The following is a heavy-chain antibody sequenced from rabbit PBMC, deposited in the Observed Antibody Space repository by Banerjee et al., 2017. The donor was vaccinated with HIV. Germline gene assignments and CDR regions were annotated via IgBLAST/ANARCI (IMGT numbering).Heavy chain of an antibody. J-gene: IGHJ4*01. CDR3: ARAVSGYTFNL. CDR2: IYAGTGST. D-gene: IGHD1-1*01. CDR1: GFDFSSSYW. V-gene: IGHV1S45*01. Sequence: EESGGDLVQPEGSLTLTCTASGFDFSSSYWISWVRQAPGKGLEWIAYIYAGTGSTWYASWAKGRFTISKPSSTTVTLQMTSLTAADTATYFCARAVSGYTFNLWGPGTLVTVS.